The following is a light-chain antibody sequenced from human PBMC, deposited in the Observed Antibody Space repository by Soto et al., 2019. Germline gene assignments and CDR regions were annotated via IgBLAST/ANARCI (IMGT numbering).Light chain of an antibody. CDR1: QSVSSN. CDR3: QQYNNWRT. CDR2: GAY. V-gene: IGKV3-15*01. J-gene: IGKJ1*01. Sequence: EIVMTQSPATLSVSPGERATLSCRASQSVSSNLAWYQQKPGQAPRLLIYGAYTSATGIPARFSGSGSGTEFTLTISSLQSEDFAVYYCQQYNNWRTFGQGTKVEIK.